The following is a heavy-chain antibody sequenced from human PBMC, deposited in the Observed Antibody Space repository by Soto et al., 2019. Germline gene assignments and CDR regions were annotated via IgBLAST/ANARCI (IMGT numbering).Heavy chain of an antibody. CDR3: ARDSGGIGYVFDY. V-gene: IGHV3-33*01. CDR2: IWFDGGNE. Sequence: PGGSLRLSCAASGFPFSAYSMHWVRQAPGKGLQWVAVIWFDGGNEYYADSVRGRFTISRDNSKNTLYLQMNSLTDEDTAVYYCARDSGGIGYVFDYWGQGTLVTVSS. CDR1: GFPFSAYS. D-gene: IGHD3-22*01. J-gene: IGHJ4*02.